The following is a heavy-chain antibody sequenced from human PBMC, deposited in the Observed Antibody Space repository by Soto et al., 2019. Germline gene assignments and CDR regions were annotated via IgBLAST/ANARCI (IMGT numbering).Heavy chain of an antibody. CDR2: VYYSGST. D-gene: IGHD3-9*01. J-gene: IGHJ5*02. CDR3: VRDYLLTGFDT. V-gene: IGHV4-59*01. Sequence: QVQLQESGPRLIQPSETLSLTCSVSNGSISTYYWTWVRQPPGKGLEWIGYVYYSGSTNYNPSLKGRVAMSVDTSKNQFSLELKSVTAADTATYYCVRDYLLTGFDTWGQGTLVTVSA. CDR1: NGSISTYY.